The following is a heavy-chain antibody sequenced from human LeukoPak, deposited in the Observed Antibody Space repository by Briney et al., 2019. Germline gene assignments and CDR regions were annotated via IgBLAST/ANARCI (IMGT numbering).Heavy chain of an antibody. CDR2: IYYSGST. Sequence: SETLSLTCTVSGGSISSYYWSWIRQPPGKGLEWIGYIYYSGSTNYNPSLKSRVTISVDTSKNQFSLKLSSVTAADTAVYYCARQVYSYGYFDYWGQGTLVTVSS. D-gene: IGHD5-18*01. J-gene: IGHJ4*02. CDR3: ARQVYSYGYFDY. V-gene: IGHV4-59*08. CDR1: GGSISSYY.